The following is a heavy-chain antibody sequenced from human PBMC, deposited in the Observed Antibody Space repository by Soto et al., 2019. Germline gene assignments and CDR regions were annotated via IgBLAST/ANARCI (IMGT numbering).Heavy chain of an antibody. CDR3: AKGPRGYSGYDAPYYFDY. CDR2: ISGSGGST. CDR1: GFTFSSYA. V-gene: IGHV3-23*01. J-gene: IGHJ4*02. Sequence: GGSLRLSCAASGFTFSSYAMSWVRQAPGKGLEWVSAISGSGGSTYYADSVKGRFTISRDNPKNTLYLQMNSLRAEDTAVYYCAKGPRGYSGYDAPYYFDYWGQGTLVTVSS. D-gene: IGHD5-12*01.